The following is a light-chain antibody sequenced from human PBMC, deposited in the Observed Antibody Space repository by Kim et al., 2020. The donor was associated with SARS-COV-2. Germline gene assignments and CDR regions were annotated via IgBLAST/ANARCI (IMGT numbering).Light chain of an antibody. CDR3: QAWDSSIYV. J-gene: IGLJ1*01. Sequence: VSPGQTASITCPGDKLGDKYASWYQQKPGQTPVVVIFRDNRRPSGIPERFSGSNSGNTATLTISGTQAMDEADYYCQAWDSSIYVFGTGTKVTVL. CDR1: KLGDKY. CDR2: RDN. V-gene: IGLV3-1*01.